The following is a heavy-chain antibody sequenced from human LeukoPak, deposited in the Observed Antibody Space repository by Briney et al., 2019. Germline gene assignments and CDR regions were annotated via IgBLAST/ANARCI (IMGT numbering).Heavy chain of an antibody. CDR1: GGSISSGSYY. Sequence: SQTLSLTCTVSGGSISSGSYYWSWIRQPAGKGLECIGRIYTSGSTNYNPSLKSRVTISVDTSKNQFSLKLSSVTAADTAVYYCARDASDFWSGYSDYWGQGTLVTVSS. D-gene: IGHD3-3*01. CDR2: IYTSGST. V-gene: IGHV4-61*02. J-gene: IGHJ4*02. CDR3: ARDASDFWSGYSDY.